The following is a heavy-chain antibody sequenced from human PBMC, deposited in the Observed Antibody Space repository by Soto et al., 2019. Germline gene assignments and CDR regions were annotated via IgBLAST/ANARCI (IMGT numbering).Heavy chain of an antibody. V-gene: IGHV1-69*02. D-gene: IGHD3-22*01. CDR2: IIPLLGVP. Sequence: SVKVSCKASGGTFNSYSINWVRQAPGQGLEWMGRIIPLLGVPNYAQKFQGRVTITADTSTSTSYMGLSSLRSEDSAVYYCGRPVDYYDTSGFYYWGQGTPVTVSS. CDR1: GGTFNSYS. J-gene: IGHJ4*02. CDR3: GRPVDYYDTSGFYY.